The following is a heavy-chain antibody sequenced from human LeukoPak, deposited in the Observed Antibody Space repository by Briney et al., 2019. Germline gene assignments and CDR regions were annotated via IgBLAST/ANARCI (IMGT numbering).Heavy chain of an antibody. Sequence: SVKVSCKASGGTFSSYAISWVRQAPGQGLEWMGGIIPIFGTANYAQKFQGRVTITADKSTSTAYMELSSLRSEDTAVYYCARGSTDYYYMDVWGKGTTVTVSS. CDR2: IIPIFGTA. CDR1: GGTFSSYA. V-gene: IGHV1-69*06. CDR3: ARGSTDYYYMDV. J-gene: IGHJ6*03.